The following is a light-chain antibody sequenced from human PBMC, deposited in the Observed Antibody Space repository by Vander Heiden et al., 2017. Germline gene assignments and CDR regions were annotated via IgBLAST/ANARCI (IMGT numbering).Light chain of an antibody. V-gene: IGLV5-45*02. Sequence: QPVLTQPSSLSASPGASASLTCTFRSGISVGTYKIYWYQQKSGSPRRCLLRYTSASDYQLGPGVPSRFSGAKHISAKAGMLLISALQSEDEADYYCMIWHSSAWVFGGGTKLTVL. CDR1: SGISVGTYK. J-gene: IGLJ3*02. CDR2: YTSASDY. CDR3: MIWHSSAWV.